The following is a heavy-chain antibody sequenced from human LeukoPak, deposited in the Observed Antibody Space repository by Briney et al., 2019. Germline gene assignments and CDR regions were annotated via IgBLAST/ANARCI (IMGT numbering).Heavy chain of an antibody. Sequence: GGSLRLSCAASGFTFTSYSMNWVRQAPGKGLEWVSSISSSSSYIYYADSVKGRFTISRDNAKNSLYLQMNSLRAEDTAVYYCARDPPSYYDSGAFDYWGQGTLVTVSS. J-gene: IGHJ4*02. CDR2: ISSSSSYI. D-gene: IGHD3-22*01. CDR1: GFTFTSYS. V-gene: IGHV3-21*01. CDR3: ARDPPSYYDSGAFDY.